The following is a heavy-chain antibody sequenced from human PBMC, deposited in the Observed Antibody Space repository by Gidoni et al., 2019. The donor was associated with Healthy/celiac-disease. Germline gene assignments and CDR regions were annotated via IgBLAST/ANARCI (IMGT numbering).Heavy chain of an antibody. CDR3: ERVGPGNNEPAALDY. V-gene: IGHV1-69*02. D-gene: IGHD6-25*01. CDR2: IIPILGIA. J-gene: IGHJ4*02. CDR1: GGTFSRYT. Sequence: VQLVQSGDEVKKPGSSVKVSCKASGGTFSRYTISWVRQDPGQGLEWMGRIIPILGIAKYAQKFQGRVTITADKSTSTAYMGLSSLGSEDTAVYYCERVGPGNNEPAALDYWGQGTLGTVSS.